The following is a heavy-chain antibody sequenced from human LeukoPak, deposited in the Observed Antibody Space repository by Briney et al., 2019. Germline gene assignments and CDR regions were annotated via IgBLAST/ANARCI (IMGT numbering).Heavy chain of an antibody. V-gene: IGHV3-23*01. CDR1: GFTFSSYA. D-gene: IGHD6-19*01. CDR3: AKDLSSGWPYYSDY. J-gene: IGHJ4*02. Sequence: PGGSLRLSCAASGFTFSSYAMSWVRQAPGKGLEWVSAISGSGGSTYYADSVKGRSTISRDNSKNTLYLQMNSLRAEDTAVYYCAKDLSSGWPYYSDYWGQGTLVTVSS. CDR2: ISGSGGST.